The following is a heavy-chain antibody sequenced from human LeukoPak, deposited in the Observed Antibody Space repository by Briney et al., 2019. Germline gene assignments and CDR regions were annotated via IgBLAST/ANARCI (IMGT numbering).Heavy chain of an antibody. CDR1: GGTFSSYA. CDR2: IIPIFGTA. Sequence: GASVKVSCKASGGTFSSYAISWVRQAPGQGLEWMGGIIPIFGTANYAQKFQGRVTITTDESTSTAYMELSSLRSEDTAVYYCASPHTILGQMPSDPIAFDIWGQGTMVTVSS. V-gene: IGHV1-69*05. J-gene: IGHJ3*02. D-gene: IGHD3-9*01. CDR3: ASPHTILGQMPSDPIAFDI.